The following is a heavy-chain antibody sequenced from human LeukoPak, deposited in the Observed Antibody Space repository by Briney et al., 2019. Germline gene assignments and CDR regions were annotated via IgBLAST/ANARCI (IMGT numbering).Heavy chain of an antibody. J-gene: IGHJ6*03. CDR1: GGSISSYY. Sequence: SETLSLTCTVSGGSISSYYWSWIRKPPGKGLEWIGYIQDSGYTKYDPSLKSRVSISVDTSKNQFSLNLYTVTAADTAVYYCARGDNFLANFFYYMDVWGKGTTVTVSS. D-gene: IGHD1-1*01. CDR2: IQDSGYT. V-gene: IGHV4-59*01. CDR3: ARGDNFLANFFYYMDV.